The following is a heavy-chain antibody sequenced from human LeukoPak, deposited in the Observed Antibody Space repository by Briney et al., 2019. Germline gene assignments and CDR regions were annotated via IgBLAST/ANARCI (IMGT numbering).Heavy chain of an antibody. D-gene: IGHD1-14*01. Sequence: SSETLSLTCAVSGGSISSGGYSWSWIRQPPGKGLEWIGYIYHSGSTYYNPSLKSRVTISVDRSKNQFSLKLSSVTAADTAVYYCARGGTVTPIDYWGQGTLVTVSS. CDR2: IYHSGST. V-gene: IGHV4-30-2*01. CDR3: ARGGTVTPIDY. J-gene: IGHJ4*02. CDR1: GGSISSGGYS.